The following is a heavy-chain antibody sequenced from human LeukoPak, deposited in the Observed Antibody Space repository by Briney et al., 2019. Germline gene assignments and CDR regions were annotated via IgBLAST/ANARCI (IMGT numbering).Heavy chain of an antibody. CDR2: INPSGGST. V-gene: IGHV1-46*01. CDR3: ARDRHIVVVTADDAFDI. J-gene: IGHJ3*02. Sequence: GASVKVSCKASGYTFTSYYMHWVRQAPGQGLEWRGIINPSGGSTSYAQKFQGRVTMTRETSTSTVYMALSTLRSEDTAVYYCARDRHIVVVTADDAFDIWGQGTMVTVSS. CDR1: GYTFTSYY. D-gene: IGHD2-21*02.